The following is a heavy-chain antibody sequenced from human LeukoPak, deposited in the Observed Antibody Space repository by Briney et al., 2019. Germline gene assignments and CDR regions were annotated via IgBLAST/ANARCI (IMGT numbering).Heavy chain of an antibody. CDR1: GFTFDDYA. V-gene: IGHV3-9*01. J-gene: IGHJ4*02. CDR2: ISWNSGSI. CDR3: AIALSIAVAGTVDY. D-gene: IGHD6-19*01. Sequence: GRPLRLSCAASGFTFDDYAMHWVRQAPGKGLEWVSGISWNSGSIGYADSVKGRFTISRDNAKNSLYLQMNSLRAEDSALYYCAIALSIAVAGTVDYWGQGTLVTVSS.